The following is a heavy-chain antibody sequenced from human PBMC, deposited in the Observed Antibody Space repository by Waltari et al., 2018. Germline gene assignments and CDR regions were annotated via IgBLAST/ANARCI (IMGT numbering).Heavy chain of an antibody. Sequence: EVQLVESGGGLVQPGGSLRLSCAASGFTLSSFWVNWGRQTPGKGLEWVAGIKQDGREKCYADSVKGRFTISRDNAKNSLYLQMNSLRAEDTAVYYCATSGWYCFDYWGQGTLVTVSS. J-gene: IGHJ4*02. CDR1: GFTLSSFW. V-gene: IGHV3-7*01. CDR2: IKQDGREK. D-gene: IGHD6-19*01. CDR3: ATSGWYCFDY.